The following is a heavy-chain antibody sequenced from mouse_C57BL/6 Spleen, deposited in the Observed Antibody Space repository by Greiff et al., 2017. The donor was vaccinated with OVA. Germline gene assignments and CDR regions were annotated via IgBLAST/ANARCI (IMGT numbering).Heavy chain of an antibody. CDR3: ARIGGNGLDY. CDR1: RFSLNRYT. J-gene: IGHJ2*01. Sequence: QVQLQQSGPGLVQPSASLSITCTVSRFSLNRYTVQWLRQSPGKGLEWLGVIWSGGSTDYNAAFISRLSISKDNSKSQVFFKMNSLQADDTAIYYCARIGGNGLDYWGQGTTLTVSS. D-gene: IGHD1-1*02. V-gene: IGHV2-2*01. CDR2: IWSGGST.